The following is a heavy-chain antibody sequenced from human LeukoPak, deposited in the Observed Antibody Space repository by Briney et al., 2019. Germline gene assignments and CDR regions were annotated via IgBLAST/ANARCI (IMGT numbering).Heavy chain of an antibody. J-gene: IGHJ4*02. D-gene: IGHD5-18*01. Sequence: ASVKVSCKASGYTFTGYYMHWVRQAPGQGLEWMGWINPNSGGTNYAQKFQGRVTMTRDTSISTAYMELSRLRSDDTAVYYCARDRIQLWNHLDYWGQGTLVTVSP. CDR3: ARDRIQLWNHLDY. CDR1: GYTFTGYY. CDR2: INPNSGGT. V-gene: IGHV1-2*02.